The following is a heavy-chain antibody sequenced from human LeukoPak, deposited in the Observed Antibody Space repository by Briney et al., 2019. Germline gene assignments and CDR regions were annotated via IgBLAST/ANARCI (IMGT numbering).Heavy chain of an antibody. V-gene: IGHV4-61*02. CDR1: GGSISSGSYY. CDR2: IYTSGST. CDR3: ARISSWRGY. Sequence: PSQTLSLTCTVSGGSISSGSYYWSWIRQPAGKGLEWIGRIYTSGSTNYNPSLKSRVTISYTSKNQFSLKLSSVTAADTAVYYCARISSWRGYWGQGTLVTVSS. D-gene: IGHD6-13*01. J-gene: IGHJ4*02.